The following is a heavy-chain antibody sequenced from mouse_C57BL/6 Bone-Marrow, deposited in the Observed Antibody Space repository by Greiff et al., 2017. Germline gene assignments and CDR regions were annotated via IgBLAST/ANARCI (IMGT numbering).Heavy chain of an antibody. CDR3: DKHGWDGGDDAMDY. CDR2: TWGGGST. V-gene: IGHV2-9*01. Sequence: VKLKESGPGLVAPSQSLSITCTVSGFSLTSYGVDWARQPSRKGQERPGVTWGGGSTNYNSPLMSSLSISKDNSKSQVFLKMNSLQTDDKAMYFCDKHGWDGGDDAMDYWGQGTSVTVSS. J-gene: IGHJ4*01. D-gene: IGHD4-1*01. CDR1: GFSLTSYG.